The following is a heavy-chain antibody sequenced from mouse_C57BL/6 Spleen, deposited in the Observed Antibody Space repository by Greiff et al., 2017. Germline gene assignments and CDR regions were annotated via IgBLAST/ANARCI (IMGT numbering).Heavy chain of an antibody. D-gene: IGHD1-1*01. CDR3: ARTSVVHYFDH. J-gene: IGHJ2*01. CDR1: GYTFTSYW. Sequence: QVHVKQPGAELVRPGTSVKLSCKASGYTFTSYWMHWVKQRPGQGLEWIGVIDPSDSYTNYNQKFKGKATLTVDTSSSTAYMQLSSLTSEDSAVYYCARTSVVHYFDHWGQGTTLTVSS. CDR2: IDPSDSYT. V-gene: IGHV1-59*01.